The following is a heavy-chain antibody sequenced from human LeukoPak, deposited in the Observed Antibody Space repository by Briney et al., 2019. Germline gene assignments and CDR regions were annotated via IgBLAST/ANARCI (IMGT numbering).Heavy chain of an antibody. Sequence: GRSLRLSCAASGFTVSSNYMSWVRQAPGKGLEWVSLIYGDGSTYYADSVKGRFSIFRHNSKNTLYLQMNSLRAEDTAVYYCAISSSGDNGYYYGMDVWGQGTTVTVSS. J-gene: IGHJ6*02. CDR2: IYGDGST. V-gene: IGHV3-53*04. D-gene: IGHD3-3*01. CDR3: AISSSGDNGYYYGMDV. CDR1: GFTVSSNY.